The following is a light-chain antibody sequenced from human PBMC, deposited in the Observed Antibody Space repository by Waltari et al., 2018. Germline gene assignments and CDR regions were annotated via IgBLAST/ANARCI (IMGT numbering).Light chain of an antibody. CDR1: QSVLYSSNNKNY. V-gene: IGKV4-1*01. Sequence: DIVMTQSPDSLAVSLGERATINCKSSQSVLYSSNNKNYLAWYQQKPGQPPKMVIYGASTRESGFPDRLSGSGSGTDFTLTISSLQAEDVAVYYCQQYYGTPCTFGGGTKVEMK. J-gene: IGKJ4*01. CDR3: QQYYGTPCT. CDR2: GAS.